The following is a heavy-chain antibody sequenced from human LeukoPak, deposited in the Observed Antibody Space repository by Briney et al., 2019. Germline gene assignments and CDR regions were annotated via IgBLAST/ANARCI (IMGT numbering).Heavy chain of an antibody. CDR3: ARVGGNGGYDYVDYYYYYMDV. Sequence: SVKVSCKASGGTFSSYAISWVRQAPGQGLEWMGGIIPIFGTANYAQKFQGRVTNTTDESTSTAYMELSSLRSEDTAVYYCARVGGNGGYDYVDYYYYYMDVWGKGTTVTVSS. J-gene: IGHJ6*03. CDR2: IIPIFGTA. CDR1: GGTFSSYA. D-gene: IGHD5-12*01. V-gene: IGHV1-69*05.